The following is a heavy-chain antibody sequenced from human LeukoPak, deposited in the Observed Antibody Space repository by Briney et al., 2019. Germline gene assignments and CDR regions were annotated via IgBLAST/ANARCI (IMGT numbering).Heavy chain of an antibody. V-gene: IGHV4-59*01. J-gene: IGHJ3*02. CDR2: IYYSGST. D-gene: IGHD3-22*01. CDR3: ARGGYYYDSTPPRTGEAFDI. CDR1: GGSISSYY. Sequence: PSETLSLTCTVSGGSISSYYWSWIRQPPGKGVEWIGYIYYSGSTNYNPSLKSRVTISVDTSKNQFSLKLSSVTAADTAVYYCARGGYYYDSTPPRTGEAFDIWGQGTMVTVSS.